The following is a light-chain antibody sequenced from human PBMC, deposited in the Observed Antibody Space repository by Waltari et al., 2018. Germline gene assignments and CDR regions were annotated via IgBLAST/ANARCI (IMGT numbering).Light chain of an antibody. CDR2: GAS. Sequence: EIVLTQSPGTLSLSPGEGATLSCRASQSVSSSYLAWYQKKPGQAPRRLIYGASNRATDIPDRFTGSGSGTDFTLTINRLEPEDFAVYYCQQYGNSRGSFGQGTKLEIK. CDR1: QSVSSSY. CDR3: QQYGNSRGS. J-gene: IGKJ2*03. V-gene: IGKV3-20*01.